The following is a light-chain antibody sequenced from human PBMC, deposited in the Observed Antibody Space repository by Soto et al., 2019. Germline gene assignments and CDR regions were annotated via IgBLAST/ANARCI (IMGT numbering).Light chain of an antibody. CDR2: DVS. Sequence: QSALTQPASVSGSPGQSITISCTGTSSDVGSYNLVSWYQQHPGKAPKLMLYDVSKRPSGVSNRFSGSKSGNTASLTISGLQAEDEADYYCCSYAGSSTFVVFGGGTKVTVL. V-gene: IGLV2-23*02. CDR3: CSYAGSSTFVV. J-gene: IGLJ2*01. CDR1: SSDVGSYNL.